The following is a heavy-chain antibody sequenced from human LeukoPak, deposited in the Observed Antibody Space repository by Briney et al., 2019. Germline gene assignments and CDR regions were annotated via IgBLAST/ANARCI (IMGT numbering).Heavy chain of an antibody. CDR3: AIIAAAGWFDP. CDR2: ISGSGGST. Sequence: PGGSLRLSCAASGFTFSGYTMSWVRQAPGKGLEWVSAISGSGGSTYYADSVKGRFTIPRDNSKNTLYLQMNSLRAEDTAVYYCAIIAAAGWFDPWGQGTLVTVSS. J-gene: IGHJ5*02. V-gene: IGHV3-23*01. CDR1: GFTFSGYT. D-gene: IGHD6-13*01.